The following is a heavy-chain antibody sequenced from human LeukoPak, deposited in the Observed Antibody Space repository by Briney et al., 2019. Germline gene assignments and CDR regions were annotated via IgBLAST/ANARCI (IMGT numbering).Heavy chain of an antibody. CDR2: INSDGSST. V-gene: IGHV3-74*01. J-gene: IGHJ4*02. CDR1: GFTFSSYW. CDR3: ARVGYTSGWGNFDY. Sequence: GGSLRLSCAASGFTFSSYWMHWVRHASGKGLVWVSRINSDGSSTSYADSVKGRFTISRDNAKNTLYLQMNSLRAEDTAVYYCARVGYTSGWGNFDYWGQGTLVTVSS. D-gene: IGHD6-19*01.